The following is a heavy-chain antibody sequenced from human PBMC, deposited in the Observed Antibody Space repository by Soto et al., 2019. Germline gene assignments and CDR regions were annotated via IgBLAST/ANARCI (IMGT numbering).Heavy chain of an antibody. CDR2: IIPIFGTA. D-gene: IGHD6-6*01. Sequence: QVQLVQSGAEVKKPGSSVKVSCKASGGTFSSYAISWVRQAPGQGLEWMGGIIPIFGTANYAQKFQGRVTITADESTSTAYMELSSLRSEDTAVYYCASRLAARPGFYYYYVMDVWGHGTTVTVSS. J-gene: IGHJ6*02. V-gene: IGHV1-69*01. CDR1: GGTFSSYA. CDR3: ASRLAARPGFYYYYVMDV.